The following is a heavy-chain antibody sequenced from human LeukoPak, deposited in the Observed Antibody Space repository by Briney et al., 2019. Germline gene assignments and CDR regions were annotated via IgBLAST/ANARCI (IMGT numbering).Heavy chain of an antibody. D-gene: IGHD3-22*01. Sequence: HPSETLSLTCAVSGESHSRFYWSWIRQSPGRGLEWIGEINHSGSPNYNPSLKSRVTISLDTSKNQFSLKLSSVTAADTAVYFCASPRGDDSGGYYTWYFHHWGQGILVTVSS. CDR1: GESHSRFY. V-gene: IGHV4-34*01. CDR3: ASPRGDDSGGYYTWYFHH. J-gene: IGHJ1*01. CDR2: INHSGSP.